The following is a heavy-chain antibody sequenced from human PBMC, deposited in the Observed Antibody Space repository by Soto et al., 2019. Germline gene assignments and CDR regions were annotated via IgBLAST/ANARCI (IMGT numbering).Heavy chain of an antibody. CDR1: GFTFSSYS. CDR3: ARDDYGDYEVGDKDYYYYYGMDV. J-gene: IGHJ6*02. D-gene: IGHD4-17*01. V-gene: IGHV3-48*02. CDR2: ISSSSSTI. Sequence: EVQLVESGGGLVQPGGSLRLSCAASGFTFSSYSMNWVRQAPGKGLEWVSYISSSSSTIYYADSVKGRFTISRDNAKNSLYLQMNSLRDEDTAVYYCARDDYGDYEVGDKDYYYYYGMDVWGQGTTVTVSS.